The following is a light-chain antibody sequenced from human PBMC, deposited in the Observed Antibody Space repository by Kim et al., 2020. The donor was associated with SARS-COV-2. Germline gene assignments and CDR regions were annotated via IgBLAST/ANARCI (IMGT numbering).Light chain of an antibody. J-gene: IGLJ1*01. Sequence: GQSVTISCTGTSSDVGVYNYVSWYQQHPGKAPKLMIYDVSKRPSGVPDRFSGSKSGNTASLTISGLQAEDEADYYCCSYAGSYTNYVFGTGTKVTV. V-gene: IGLV2-11*01. CDR2: DVS. CDR1: SSDVGVYNY. CDR3: CSYAGSYTNYV.